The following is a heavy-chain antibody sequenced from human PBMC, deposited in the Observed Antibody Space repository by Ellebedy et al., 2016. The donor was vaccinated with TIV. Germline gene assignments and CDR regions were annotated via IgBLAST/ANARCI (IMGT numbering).Heavy chain of an antibody. CDR3: AKVAGNF. D-gene: IGHD6-19*01. J-gene: IGHJ4*02. CDR2: IRNVGSNK. V-gene: IGHV3-30*02. Sequence: GESLKISCEASGFTFSSYGMQWVRQAPGKGLEWVAFIRNVGSNKYYADSVKGRFTISRDDSKNTVYLQMTTLRPEDTAVYYCAKVAGNFWGQGTLVTVSS. CDR1: GFTFSSYG.